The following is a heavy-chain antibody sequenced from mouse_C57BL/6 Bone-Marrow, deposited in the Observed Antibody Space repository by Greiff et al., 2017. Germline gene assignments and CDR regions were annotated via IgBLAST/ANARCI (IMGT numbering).Heavy chain of an antibody. D-gene: IGHD1-1*01. J-gene: IGHJ2*01. CDR2: ISDGGSYT. V-gene: IGHV5-4*01. CDR3: ARDGVSITTEDYFDY. Sequence: EVMLVESGGGLVKPGGSLKLSCAASGFTFSSYAMSWVRQTPEKRLEWVATISDGGSYTYYPDNVKGRFTISRDNAKKNLYLQMSHLKSEDTAMYDCARDGVSITTEDYFDYWGQGTTLTVSS. CDR1: GFTFSSYA.